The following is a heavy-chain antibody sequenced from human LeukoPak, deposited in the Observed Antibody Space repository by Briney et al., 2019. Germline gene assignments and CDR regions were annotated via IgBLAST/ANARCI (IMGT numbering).Heavy chain of an antibody. V-gene: IGHV3-72*01. D-gene: IGHD3-10*01. Sequence: PGGSLRLSCAASGFTFSDHCMDWVRQAPGKGLEWVGRTRNKANSYTTEYAASVKGRFTISRDDSKKSLYLQMNSLKTVDTAVYYCARESGGGVLGYFDLWGRGTLVSVSS. CDR3: ARESGGGVLGYFDL. CDR2: TRNKANSYTT. J-gene: IGHJ2*01. CDR1: GFTFSDHC.